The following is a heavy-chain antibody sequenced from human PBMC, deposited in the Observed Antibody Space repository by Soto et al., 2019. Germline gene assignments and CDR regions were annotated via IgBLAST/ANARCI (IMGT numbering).Heavy chain of an antibody. V-gene: IGHV4-39*01. CDR1: GGSISSSIYY. CDR3: ARLVVTASSPIYYFYY. J-gene: IGHJ4*02. CDR2: IFYSGST. D-gene: IGHD2-21*02. Sequence: SETLSLTCTVSGGSISSSIYYGGWIRQPPGKGLEWIGSIFYSGSTYYNPSLKSRVTISVDTSKNQFSLKLYSVTAADTAMYYCARLVVTASSPIYYFYYWGQGILVTVSS.